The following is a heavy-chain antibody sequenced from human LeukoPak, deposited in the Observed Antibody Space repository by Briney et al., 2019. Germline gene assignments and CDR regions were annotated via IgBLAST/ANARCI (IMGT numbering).Heavy chain of an antibody. Sequence: SETLSLTCTVSGGSIRSYYWSWMRQPAGKGLEWVGRIYTSGSTNYNPSLKSRVSMSVDTSKNQVSLKLSSVTAADTAVYYCARDQSAAGYWYFDLWGRGTLVSVSS. CDR2: IYTSGST. J-gene: IGHJ2*01. CDR3: ARDQSAAGYWYFDL. V-gene: IGHV4-4*07. D-gene: IGHD6-19*01. CDR1: GGSIRSYY.